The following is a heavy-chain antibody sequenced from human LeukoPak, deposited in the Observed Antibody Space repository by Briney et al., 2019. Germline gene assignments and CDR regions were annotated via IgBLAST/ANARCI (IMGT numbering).Heavy chain of an antibody. CDR1: GYTLTDLS. Sequence: GASVKVSCKVSGYTLTDLSMHWVRQAPGKGLEWMGGFDPEDGETIYAQKFQGRVTMTEDTSTDTAYMELSSLRSEDTAVYYCAKAFTGVGPKRPYFDYWGQGTVVTVSS. J-gene: IGHJ4*02. CDR2: FDPEDGET. V-gene: IGHV1-24*01. D-gene: IGHD2-15*01. CDR3: AKAFTGVGPKRPYFDY.